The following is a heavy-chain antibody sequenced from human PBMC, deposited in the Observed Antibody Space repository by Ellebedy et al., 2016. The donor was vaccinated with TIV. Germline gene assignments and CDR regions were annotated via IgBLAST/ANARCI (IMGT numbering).Heavy chain of an antibody. J-gene: IGHJ4*02. Sequence: GSLRLXCAVYGGSFSGYYWSWIRQPPGKGLEWIGEINHSGSTNYNPSLKSRVTISVDTSKNQFSLKLSSVTAADTAVYYCARRNGSGSYYNALFDYWGQGTLVTVSS. D-gene: IGHD3-10*01. CDR1: GGSFSGYY. CDR2: INHSGST. CDR3: ARRNGSGSYYNALFDY. V-gene: IGHV4-34*01.